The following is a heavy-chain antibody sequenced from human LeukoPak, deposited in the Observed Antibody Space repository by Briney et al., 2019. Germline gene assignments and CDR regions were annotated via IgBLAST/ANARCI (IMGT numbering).Heavy chain of an antibody. CDR2: ISSSGSTI. J-gene: IGHJ4*02. Sequence: PGGSLRLSCTASGFTFGDYAMSWVRQAPGKGLEWVSYISSSGSTIYYADSVKGRFTISRDNAKNSLYLQMNSLRAEDTAVYYCARAMATMGSGFDYWGQGTLVTVSS. CDR1: GFTFGDYA. V-gene: IGHV3-11*01. CDR3: ARAMATMGSGFDY. D-gene: IGHD5-24*01.